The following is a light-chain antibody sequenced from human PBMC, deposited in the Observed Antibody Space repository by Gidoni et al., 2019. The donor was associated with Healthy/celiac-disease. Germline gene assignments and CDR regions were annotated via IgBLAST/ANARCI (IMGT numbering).Light chain of an antibody. J-gene: IGKJ3*01. CDR3: QQSYSTPPIFT. Sequence: DIQMTQYPSSLSASVGDRVTITCRASQSISSYLNWYQQKPGNAPKLLIYAASSLQSGVPSRFSGSGSGTDFTLTISSLQPEDFATYYCQQSYSTPPIFTFGPGTKVDIK. CDR2: AAS. V-gene: IGKV1-39*01. CDR1: QSISSY.